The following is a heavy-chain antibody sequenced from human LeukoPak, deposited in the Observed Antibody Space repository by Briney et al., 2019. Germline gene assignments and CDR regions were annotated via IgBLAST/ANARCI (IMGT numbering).Heavy chain of an antibody. CDR2: ISGSGETT. Sequence: GGSLRLSCAASGFTFSSYGMTWLRQTPAKGLEWVSAISGSGETTYYSDSVKGRFTVSRDNSKNTLFLQMNSLRVEDAAMYYCAKTHGYFDQWGQGTLVAVSS. J-gene: IGHJ4*02. D-gene: IGHD3-22*01. CDR1: GFTFSSYG. V-gene: IGHV3-23*01. CDR3: AKTHGYFDQ.